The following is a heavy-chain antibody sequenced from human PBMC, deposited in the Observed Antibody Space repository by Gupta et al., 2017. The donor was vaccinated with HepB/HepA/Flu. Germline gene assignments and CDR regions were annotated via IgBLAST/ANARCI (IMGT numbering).Heavy chain of an antibody. J-gene: IGHJ4*02. Sequence: EVQLVESGGGLVQPGGSLRLSCAASGFTFSSYEMNWVRQAPGKGLEWVSYISSSGSTIYYADSVKGRFTISRDNAKNSLYLQMNSLRAEDTAVYYCASSGSENFDYWGQGTLVTVSS. CDR1: GFTFSSYE. V-gene: IGHV3-48*03. D-gene: IGHD6-19*01. CDR2: ISSSGSTI. CDR3: ASSGSENFDY.